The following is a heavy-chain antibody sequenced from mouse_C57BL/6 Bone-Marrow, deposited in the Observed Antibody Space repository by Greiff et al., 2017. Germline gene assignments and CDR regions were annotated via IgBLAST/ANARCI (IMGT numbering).Heavy chain of an antibody. Sequence: EVKLMESGGDLVKPGGSLKLSCAASGFTFSSYGMSWVRQTPDKRLEWVATISSGGSYTYYPDSVKGRFTISRDNAKNTLYLQMSSLKSEDTAMYYCARCYYVDYWGQGTTLTVSS. V-gene: IGHV5-6*01. J-gene: IGHJ2*01. CDR3: ARCYYVDY. CDR2: ISSGGSYT. CDR1: GFTFSSYG.